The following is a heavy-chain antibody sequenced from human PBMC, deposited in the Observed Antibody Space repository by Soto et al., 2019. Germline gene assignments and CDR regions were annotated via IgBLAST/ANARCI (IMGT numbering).Heavy chain of an antibody. V-gene: IGHV4-30-2*01. CDR1: GGSISSGGYX. CDR3: ARDIRGPGFLGFNGMDV. Sequence: PSETLSLTCAVSGGSISSGGYXWSWIRQPPGKGLEWIGYIYHSGSTYYNPSLKSRVTISVDRSKNQFSLKLSSVTAADTAVYYCARDIRGPGFLGFNGMDVWGQGTTVTVSS. J-gene: IGHJ6*02. CDR2: IYHSGST. D-gene: IGHD3-3*01.